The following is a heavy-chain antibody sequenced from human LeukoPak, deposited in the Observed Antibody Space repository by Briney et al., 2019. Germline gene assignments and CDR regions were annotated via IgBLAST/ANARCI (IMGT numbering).Heavy chain of an antibody. CDR2: INHSGST. D-gene: IGHD5-18*01. J-gene: IGHJ3*02. CDR1: GFTFSSYS. Sequence: GSLRLSCAASGFTFSSYSMNWVRQPPGKGLEWIGEINHSGSTNYNPSLKSRVTISVDTSTNQFSLKLSSVTAADTAVYYCASITWIQLWPDAFDIWGQGTMVTVSS. CDR3: ASITWIQLWPDAFDI. V-gene: IGHV4-34*01.